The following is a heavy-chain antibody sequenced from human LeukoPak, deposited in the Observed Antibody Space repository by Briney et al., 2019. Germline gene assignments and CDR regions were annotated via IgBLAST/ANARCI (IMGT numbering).Heavy chain of an antibody. V-gene: IGHV3-48*03. CDR3: ATITMVRGTGAFDI. J-gene: IGHJ3*02. Sequence: PGGSLRLSCAASGFTFSSYEMNWVRQAPGKGLEWVSYISSSGSIIYYADSVKGRFTISRDNAKNSLYLQMNSLRAEDTAVYYCATITMVRGTGAFDIWGQGTMVTVSS. D-gene: IGHD3-10*01. CDR2: ISSSGSII. CDR1: GFTFSSYE.